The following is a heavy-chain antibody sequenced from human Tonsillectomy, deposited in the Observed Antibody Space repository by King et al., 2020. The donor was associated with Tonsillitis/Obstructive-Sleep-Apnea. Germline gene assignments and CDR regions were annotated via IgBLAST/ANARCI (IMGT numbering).Heavy chain of an antibody. V-gene: IGHV3-48*02. CDR2: ICISTI. J-gene: IGHJ4*02. CDR1: GFSFSRYR. CDR3: ARDHDWSFDY. Sequence: VQLVESGGGLVQPGGSLRLSWEASGFSFSRYRMNWVRQAPGKGLEWVSDICISTISYADSVNGRFTIPRDNAKNSLYLQMDSLRDEDTALYYCARDHDWSFDYWGQGTLVTVSS. D-gene: IGHD3-9*01.